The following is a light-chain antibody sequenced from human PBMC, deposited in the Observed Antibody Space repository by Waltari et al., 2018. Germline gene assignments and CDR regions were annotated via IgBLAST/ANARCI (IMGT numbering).Light chain of an antibody. CDR3: QTGGHGTWV. J-gene: IGLJ3*02. CDR2: VNSDGSH. Sequence: QLVLTQSPSASASLGAAVKPPCPLRSGHSSNAIAWPQPQPEKGPRYLMKVNSDGSHSKGDEIPDRFSGSSAGTERYLTISSLQSEDEADYYCQTGGHGTWVFGGGTKLTVL. V-gene: IGLV4-69*01. CDR1: SGHSSNA.